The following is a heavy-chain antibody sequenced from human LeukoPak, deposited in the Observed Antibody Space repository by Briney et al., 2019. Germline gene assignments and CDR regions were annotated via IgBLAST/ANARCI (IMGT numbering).Heavy chain of an antibody. Sequence: GGSLRLSCAASGFTFSSYGMHWGRQAPGKGLEWVAFIRYDGSNKYYADSVKGRFTISRDNAKNSLYLQMNSLRAEDTAVYYCARAPSKYDFWSGYHYYYMDVWGKGTTVTVSS. CDR1: GFTFSSYG. V-gene: IGHV3-30*02. D-gene: IGHD3-3*01. CDR3: ARAPSKYDFWSGYHYYYMDV. CDR2: IRYDGSNK. J-gene: IGHJ6*03.